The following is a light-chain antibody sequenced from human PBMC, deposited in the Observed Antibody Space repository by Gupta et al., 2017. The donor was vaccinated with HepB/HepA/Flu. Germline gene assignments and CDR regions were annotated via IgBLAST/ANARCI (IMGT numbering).Light chain of an antibody. Sequence: IQMTQVPSTLSASIGDRVTITCRASESISRWLAWYQQKPGRAPKLLINQASNLQSGFSSRFTASRPLTEFTLTISSLQPDDFATYYCQHFHSYPWMCGPGTKVEVK. J-gene: IGKJ1*01. CDR3: QHFHSYPWM. CDR1: ESISRW. V-gene: IGKV1-5*03. CDR2: QAS.